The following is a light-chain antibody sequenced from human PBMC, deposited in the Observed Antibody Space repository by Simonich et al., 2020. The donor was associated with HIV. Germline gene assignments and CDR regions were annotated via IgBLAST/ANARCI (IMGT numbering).Light chain of an antibody. CDR2: CAS. CDR3: QQYYSTPHT. CDR1: PSILYSSNNKNY. J-gene: IGKJ2*01. Sequence: DIVMTQSPDSLAVSLGERATINCKSSPSILYSSNNKNYLAWYQQKPGQPPKLLIYCASTRESGVPDRFSGSGSGTDFTLTITSLQADDVAIYYCQQYYSTPHTFGQGTKLEIK. V-gene: IGKV4-1*01.